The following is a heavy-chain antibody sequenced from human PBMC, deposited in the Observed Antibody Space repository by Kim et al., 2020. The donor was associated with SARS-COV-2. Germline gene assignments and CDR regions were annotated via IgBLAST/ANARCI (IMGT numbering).Heavy chain of an antibody. V-gene: IGHV3-15*01. CDR3: TTVRAVAGTSY. J-gene: IGHJ4*02. Sequence: TDYAEPVKGRFTISRDDSQNTLYLQMNSLKTEDTAVYYCTTVRAVAGTSYWGQGTLVTVSS. D-gene: IGHD6-19*01. CDR2: T.